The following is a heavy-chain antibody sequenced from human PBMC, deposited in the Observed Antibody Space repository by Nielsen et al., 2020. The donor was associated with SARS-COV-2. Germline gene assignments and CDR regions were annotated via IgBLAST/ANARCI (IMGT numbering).Heavy chain of an antibody. CDR1: GSIFSSSW. CDR3: ARDAAYSRFDY. J-gene: IGHJ4*02. CDR2: INQDGSVL. V-gene: IGHV3-7*05. Sequence: GGSLRLSCAASGSIFSSSWMVWVRQAPGKGLEWVANINQDGSVLNYVDSVKDRFTISRDNARKSLYLQMHSLRAEDTAVYYCARDAAYSRFDYWGQGTLVTVSS. D-gene: IGHD4-11*01.